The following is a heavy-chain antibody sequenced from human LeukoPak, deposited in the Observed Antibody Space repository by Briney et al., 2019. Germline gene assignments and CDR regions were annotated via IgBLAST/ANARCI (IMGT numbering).Heavy chain of an antibody. J-gene: IGHJ6*03. D-gene: IGHD4-17*01. V-gene: IGHV3-74*01. CDR3: AKDASDYGDYGWLDHYYYHYMDV. CDR2: ISYDGINT. Sequence: GGSLRLSCAASGFTFSTYWMHWVRQAPGRGLVWVSRISYDGINTNYADSVKGRFTISRDNSKNTLYLQMNSLRAEDTALYYCAKDASDYGDYGWLDHYYYHYMDVWGKGTTVTISS. CDR1: GFTFSTYW.